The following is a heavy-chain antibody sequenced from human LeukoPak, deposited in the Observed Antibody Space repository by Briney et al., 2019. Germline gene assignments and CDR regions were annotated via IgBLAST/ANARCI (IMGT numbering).Heavy chain of an antibody. CDR3: ARVGDHFHWYLDL. V-gene: IGHV3-53*01. D-gene: IGHD3-3*02. Sequence: GGSLRLSCAASGFTVSTNYMNWVRQAPGKGLEWASILYSGSSTYYADSAEGRFIISRDSSKNTLSLQMNDLRAEDTAVYYCARVGDHFHWYLDLWGRGTLVTVSS. J-gene: IGHJ2*01. CDR2: LYSGSST. CDR1: GFTVSTNY.